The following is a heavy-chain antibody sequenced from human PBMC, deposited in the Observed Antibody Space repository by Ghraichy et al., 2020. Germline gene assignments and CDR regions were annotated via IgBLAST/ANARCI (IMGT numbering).Heavy chain of an antibody. CDR2: INPNSGGT. V-gene: IGHV1-2*02. J-gene: IGHJ4*02. CDR1: GYTFTGYY. D-gene: IGHD6-13*01. Sequence: ASVKVSCKASGYTFTGYYMHWVRQAPGQGLEWMGWINPNSGGTNYAQKFQGRVTMTRDTSISTAYMELSRLRSDDTAVYYCARDEGRRAAGTLDYWGQGTLVTVSS. CDR3: ARDEGRRAAGTLDY.